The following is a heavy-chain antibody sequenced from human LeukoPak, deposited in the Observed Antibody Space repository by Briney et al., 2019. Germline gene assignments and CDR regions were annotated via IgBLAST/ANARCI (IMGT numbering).Heavy chain of an antibody. Sequence: SETLSLTCTVSGGSISRGGYFWSWLRQHPGKGLEWIGYISYSGSPYYNPSLKSRVTISVDTSKNQFSLKLSSVTAADTAVYYCARVGEGVPFDYWGQGTLVTVSS. CDR3: ARVGEGVPFDY. V-gene: IGHV4-31*03. CDR1: GGSISRGGYF. J-gene: IGHJ4*02. CDR2: ISYSGSP. D-gene: IGHD2-8*01.